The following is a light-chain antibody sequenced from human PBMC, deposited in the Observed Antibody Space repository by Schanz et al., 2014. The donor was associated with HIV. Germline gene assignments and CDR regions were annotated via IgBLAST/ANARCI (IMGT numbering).Light chain of an antibody. V-gene: IGLV1-44*01. Sequence: QSVLTQPPSVSGTPGQGVTISCSGSSSNIGSNTVNWYQQPPGTAPKLLIYSNHRRPSGVPARFSGSKSGTSASLAISGLQSEDEADYYCAAWDDSLNGVVFGRGTKVTVL. J-gene: IGLJ2*01. CDR3: AAWDDSLNGVV. CDR2: SNH. CDR1: SSNIGSNT.